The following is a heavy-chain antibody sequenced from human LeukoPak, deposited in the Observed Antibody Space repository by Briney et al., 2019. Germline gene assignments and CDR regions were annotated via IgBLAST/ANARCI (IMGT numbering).Heavy chain of an antibody. Sequence: SETLSLTCTVSGGSISGYYWSWIRQPAGKGLEGIGSIYHSGSTYYNPSLKSRVTISVDTSKNQFSLRLSSVTAADTAVYYCARHYDPQPFDAFDMWGQGTMVTVSP. V-gene: IGHV4-59*08. D-gene: IGHD3-3*01. CDR2: IYHSGST. CDR1: GGSISGYY. CDR3: ARHYDPQPFDAFDM. J-gene: IGHJ3*02.